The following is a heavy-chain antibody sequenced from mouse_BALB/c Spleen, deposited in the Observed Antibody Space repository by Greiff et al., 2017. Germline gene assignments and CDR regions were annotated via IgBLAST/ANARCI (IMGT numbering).Heavy chain of an antibody. CDR2: INPNNGGT. Sequence: VQLQQSGPELVKPGASVKISCKTSGYNFTEYTMHWVKQSHGKSLEWIGGINPNNGGTSYNQKFKGKATLTVYKSSSTAYMELRSLTSEDSAVYCCARNSLLRLYAMDYWGQGTSVTVSS. J-gene: IGHJ4*01. CDR1: GYNFTEYT. V-gene: IGHV1-22*01. CDR3: ARNSLLRLYAMDY. D-gene: IGHD1-2*01.